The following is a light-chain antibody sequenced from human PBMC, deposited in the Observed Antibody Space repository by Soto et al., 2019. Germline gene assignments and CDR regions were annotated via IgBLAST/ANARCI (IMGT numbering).Light chain of an antibody. J-gene: IGLJ3*02. Sequence: QPVLTQPPSVSGAPGQRVTISCTGSSSNIGAGYDVHWYQQLPGTAPKLLIYGNSTRPSGVPDRFSGSKSGTSASLAITGLQAEDEADYYCQAYDRSLSGWVFGGGTKLTVL. CDR2: GNS. V-gene: IGLV1-40*01. CDR3: QAYDRSLSGWV. CDR1: SSNIGAGYD.